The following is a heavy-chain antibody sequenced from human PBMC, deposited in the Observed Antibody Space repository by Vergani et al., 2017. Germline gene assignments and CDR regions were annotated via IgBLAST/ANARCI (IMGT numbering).Heavy chain of an antibody. Sequence: QVQLQESGPGLVKPSETLSLTCAVYGGSFSGYYWSWIRQPPGKGLEWIGEINHSGSTNYNPSLKSRVTISVDTSKNQFSLKLSSVTAADTAVYYCARGRRYSSGWTDYWGQGTLVTVSS. D-gene: IGHD6-19*01. V-gene: IGHV4-34*01. CDR1: GGSFSGYY. CDR3: ARGRRYSSGWTDY. J-gene: IGHJ4*02. CDR2: INHSGST.